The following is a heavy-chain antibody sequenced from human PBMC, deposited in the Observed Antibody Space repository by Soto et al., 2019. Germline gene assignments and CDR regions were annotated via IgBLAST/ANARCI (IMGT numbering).Heavy chain of an antibody. Sequence: SETLSLTCSLCSGSLSGYYWSWIRQPPGKGLEWIGEISPSGTTNYSPSLKSRVSISVDTSKNQFSLNLTSVTAADTAMYYCVRMNRDYYYYGMDVWGQGTTVTVSS. V-gene: IGHV4-34*07. CDR1: SGSLSGYY. CDR2: ISPSGTT. CDR3: VRMNRDYYYYGMDV. J-gene: IGHJ6*02.